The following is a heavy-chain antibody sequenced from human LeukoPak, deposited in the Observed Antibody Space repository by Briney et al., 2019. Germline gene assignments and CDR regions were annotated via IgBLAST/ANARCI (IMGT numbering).Heavy chain of an antibody. CDR1: GYTFTSYD. V-gene: IGHV1-18*01. CDR3: ARAYSGYDFGY. CDR2: ISAYNGNT. J-gene: IGHJ4*02. D-gene: IGHD5-12*01. Sequence: ASVKVSCKASGYTFTSYDINWVRQATGQGLEWMGWISAYNGNTNYAQKLQGRVTMTTDTSTSTAYMELRSLRSDDTAVYYCARAYSGYDFGYWGQGTLVTVSS.